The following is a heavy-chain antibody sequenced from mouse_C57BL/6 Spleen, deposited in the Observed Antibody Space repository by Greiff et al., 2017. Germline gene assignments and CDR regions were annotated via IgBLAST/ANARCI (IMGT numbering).Heavy chain of an antibody. CDR3: ARPRDGYYCYFDY. V-gene: IGHV5-17*01. CDR2: ISSGSSTI. J-gene: IGHJ2*01. Sequence: EVKVEESGGGLVKPGGSLKLSCAASGFTFSDYGMHWVRQAPEKGLEWVAYISSGSSTIYYADTVKGRFTISRDNAKNTLFLQMTSLRSEDTAMYYCARPRDGYYCYFDYWGQGTTLTVSS. CDR1: GFTFSDYG. D-gene: IGHD2-3*01.